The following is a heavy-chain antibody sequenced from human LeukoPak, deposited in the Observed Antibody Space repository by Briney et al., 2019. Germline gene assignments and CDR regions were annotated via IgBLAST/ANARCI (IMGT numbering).Heavy chain of an antibody. D-gene: IGHD2-2*01. Sequence: GGSLRLSCAASGFSFRSDGMSWVRQAPGKGLEWVSGILGGAGSTYYADSVKGRFTISRDNSKNTLYLQMNSLRAEDTAVYYCAHGTMYQLDYWGQGTLVTVSS. V-gene: IGHV3-23*01. J-gene: IGHJ4*02. CDR1: GFSFRSDG. CDR3: AHGTMYQLDY. CDR2: ILGGAGST.